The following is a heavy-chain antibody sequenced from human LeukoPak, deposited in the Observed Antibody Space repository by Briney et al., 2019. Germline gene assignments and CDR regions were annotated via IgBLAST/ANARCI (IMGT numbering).Heavy chain of an antibody. CDR1: GFTFSSYW. D-gene: IGHD4-17*01. J-gene: IGHJ3*02. V-gene: IGHV3-7*01. CDR3: ARLTTVTTNHIDAFDI. Sequence: GRSPRLSCAPSGFTFSSYWMGWVRQAPGKGLEWVANIKQDGSEKYYVDSVKGRFTISRDNAKNSLYLQMNSLRAEDTAVYYCARLTTVTTNHIDAFDIWGQGTMVTVSS. CDR2: IKQDGSEK.